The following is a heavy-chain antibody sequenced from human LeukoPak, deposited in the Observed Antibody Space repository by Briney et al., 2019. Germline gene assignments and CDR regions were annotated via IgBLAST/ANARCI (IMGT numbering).Heavy chain of an antibody. V-gene: IGHV3-11*01. CDR3: ARGRTSPYCMDV. CDR1: GFTFIDYY. J-gene: IGHJ6*03. Sequence: GSLRLSCPPSGFTFIDYYMSWIRQAPGKGLDWGAYISSIVSTIYYADAWKGRFTISRDNAKISLYLQMNSLRAEDTAVYYCARGRTSPYCMDVWGKGTTVTVSS. CDR2: ISSIVSTI. D-gene: IGHD2-2*01.